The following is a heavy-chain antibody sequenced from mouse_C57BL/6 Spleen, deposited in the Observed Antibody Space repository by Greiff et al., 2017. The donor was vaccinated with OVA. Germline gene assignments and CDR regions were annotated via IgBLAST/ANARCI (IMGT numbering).Heavy chain of an antibody. J-gene: IGHJ2*01. Sequence: QVQLQQPGAELVKPGASVKMSCKASGYTFTSYWITWVKQRPGQGLEWIGEIYPGSGSTKYNEKFKSKATLTVDKSSSTAYMQLSSLTSEDSAVXYCARRAHSFDYWGQGTTLTVSS. CDR1: GYTFTSYW. D-gene: IGHD3-1*01. V-gene: IGHV1-55*01. CDR2: IYPGSGST. CDR3: ARRAHSFDY.